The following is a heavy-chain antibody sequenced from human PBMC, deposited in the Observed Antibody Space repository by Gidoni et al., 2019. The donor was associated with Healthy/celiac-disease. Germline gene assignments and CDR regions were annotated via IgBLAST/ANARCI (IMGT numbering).Heavy chain of an antibody. Sequence: QVQLQQWGAGLLKPSETLSLTCAVYGGSFSGSYWSWIRHPPGKGLEWIGEINHSGCTNYNPSLKSRVTISVDTSKNQFSLKLSSVTAADTAVYYCARGGLYCSGGSCYSGWFDPWGQGTLVTVSS. CDR2: INHSGCT. V-gene: IGHV4-34*01. CDR3: ARGGLYCSGGSCYSGWFDP. CDR1: GGSFSGSY. D-gene: IGHD2-15*01. J-gene: IGHJ5*02.